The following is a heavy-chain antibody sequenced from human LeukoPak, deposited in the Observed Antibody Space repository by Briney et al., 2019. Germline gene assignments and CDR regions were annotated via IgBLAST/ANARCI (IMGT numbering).Heavy chain of an antibody. Sequence: GGSLRLSCAASGFTFSSYAMSWVRQAPGKGLEWVSAISGSGGTIYYADSVKGRFTISRDNAKNSLYLQMNSLRAEDTAVYYCASKVPPDYWGQGTLVTVSS. CDR3: ASKVPPDY. J-gene: IGHJ4*02. CDR1: GFTFSSYA. V-gene: IGHV3-23*01. D-gene: IGHD1-1*01. CDR2: ISGSGGTI.